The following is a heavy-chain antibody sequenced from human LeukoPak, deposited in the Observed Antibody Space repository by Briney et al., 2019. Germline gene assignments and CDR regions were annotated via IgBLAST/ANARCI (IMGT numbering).Heavy chain of an antibody. J-gene: IGHJ6*03. CDR2: IQYDGNKK. CDR1: GFTFSSYG. D-gene: IGHD6-6*01. Sequence: GGSLRLSCAASGFTFSSYGMHWVRQAPGKGLEWVAFIQYDGNKKYYADSVMGRFTISRDNSKNTLYLQVNSLRSEDTAVYSCAKGDSSSFPAYFYYYMDVWGRGTTVTVSS. V-gene: IGHV3-30*02. CDR3: AKGDSSSFPAYFYYYMDV.